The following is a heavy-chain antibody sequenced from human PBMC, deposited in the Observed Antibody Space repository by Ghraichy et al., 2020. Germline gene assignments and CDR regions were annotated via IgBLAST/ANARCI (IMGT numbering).Heavy chain of an antibody. CDR3: ARVIQGYYDSSGFHAFDI. V-gene: IGHV4-38-2*01. D-gene: IGHD3-22*01. CDR2: IYHSGST. J-gene: IGHJ3*02. Sequence: SQTLSLTCAVSGYSISSGYYWGWIRQPPGKGLEWIGSIYHSGSTYYNPSLKSRVTISVDTSKNQFSLKLSSVTTADTAGYYCARVIQGYYDSSGFHAFDIWGQGTMVTVSS. CDR1: GYSISSGYY.